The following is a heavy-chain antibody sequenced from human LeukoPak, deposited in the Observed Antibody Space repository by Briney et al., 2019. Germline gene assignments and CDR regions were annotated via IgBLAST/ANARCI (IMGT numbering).Heavy chain of an antibody. Sequence: SETLSLTCTVSGGSIYSYYWRWIRQPPGKGLEWIGNIYHSGNSNFIPSYNPSLKSRVTISVDTSKNQFSLKLSSVTAADTAVYYCARGRYGDYNAFDIWGQGTMVTVSS. CDR3: ARGRYGDYNAFDI. V-gene: IGHV4-59*12. CDR1: GGSIYSYY. D-gene: IGHD4-17*01. J-gene: IGHJ3*02. CDR2: IYHSGNS.